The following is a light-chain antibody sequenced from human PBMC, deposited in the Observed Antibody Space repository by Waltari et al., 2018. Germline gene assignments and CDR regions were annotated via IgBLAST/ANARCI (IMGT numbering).Light chain of an antibody. CDR1: SSDIGRYNI. V-gene: IGLV2-23*02. CDR3: CSYAGNYVWV. CDR2: EVS. Sequence: QSALTQPAAVSGSPGQSVTISCTGASSDIGRYNIVSWYQQHPGNAPKLVKSEVSKRPSGVSGRFSGSKSGDTASLTISGLQFEDEADYYCCSYAGNYVWVFGGGTRLTVL. J-gene: IGLJ3*02.